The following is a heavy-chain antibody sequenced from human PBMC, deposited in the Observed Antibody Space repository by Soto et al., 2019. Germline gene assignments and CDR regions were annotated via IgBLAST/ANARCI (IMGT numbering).Heavy chain of an antibody. CDR3: ARGVGATRLYAFDI. D-gene: IGHD1-26*01. J-gene: IGHJ3*02. V-gene: IGHV6-1*01. Sequence: PSQTLSLTCAISGDSVSSNSAAWNWIRQSPSRGLEWLGRTYYRSRWYNYYAVSVKSRITINPDTSKNQFSLQLKSVTPEDTAVYYCARGVGATRLYAFDIWGQGTMVNVSS. CDR2: TYYRSRWYN. CDR1: GDSVSSNSAA.